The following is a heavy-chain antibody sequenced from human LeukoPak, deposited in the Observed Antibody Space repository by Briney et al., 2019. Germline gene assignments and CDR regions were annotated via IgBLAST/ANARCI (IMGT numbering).Heavy chain of an antibody. CDR1: GLTFSDHA. Sequence: PGGSLRLSCAASGLTFSDHAMSWVRQAPGKGLEWVSAISGSGGKTYYADSVKGRFSISRDNSKNTVHLQMNSLRVDDTAVYYCTKDGSYAGENGNRGFFIDWGQGSLVIVST. CDR3: TKDGSYAGENGNRGFFID. CDR2: ISGSGGKT. D-gene: IGHD3-10*01. V-gene: IGHV3-23*01. J-gene: IGHJ1*01.